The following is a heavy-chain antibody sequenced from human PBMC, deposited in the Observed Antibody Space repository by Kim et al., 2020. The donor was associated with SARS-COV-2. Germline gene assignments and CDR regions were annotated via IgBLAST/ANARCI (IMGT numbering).Heavy chain of an antibody. J-gene: IGHJ6*02. V-gene: IGHV1-69*13. CDR1: GGTFSSYA. D-gene: IGHD1-1*01. Sequence: ASVKVSCKASGGTFSSYAISWVRQAPGQGLEWMGGIIPIFGTANYAQKFQGRVTITADESTSTAYMELSSLRSEDTAVYYCARVGVELERPTPPYYYGMDVWGQGTTVTVSS. CDR3: ARVGVELERPTPPYYYGMDV. CDR2: IIPIFGTA.